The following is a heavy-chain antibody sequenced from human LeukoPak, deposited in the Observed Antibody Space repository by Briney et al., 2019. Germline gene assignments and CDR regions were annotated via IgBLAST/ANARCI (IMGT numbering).Heavy chain of an antibody. J-gene: IGHJ6*02. CDR2: IKQDGSEK. CDR3: ARVVPAAMSVAHYYYYGMDV. V-gene: IGHV3-7*01. CDR1: GSSFSKYW. D-gene: IGHD2-2*01. Sequence: GGSLRLSCAASGSSFSKYWMSWVRQAPGKGLEWVANIKQDGSEKYYADSVKGRFTISRDNAKISLYLQMNSLRAEDTAVYYCARVVPAAMSVAHYYYYGMDVWGQGTTVTVSS.